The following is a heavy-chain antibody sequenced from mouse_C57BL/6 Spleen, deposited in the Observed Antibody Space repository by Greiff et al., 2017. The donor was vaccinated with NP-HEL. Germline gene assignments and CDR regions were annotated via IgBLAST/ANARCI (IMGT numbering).Heavy chain of an antibody. D-gene: IGHD3-3*01. CDR2: IDPSDSYT. CDR1: GYTFTSYW. CDR3: AREEGGKNYFDY. Sequence: QVQLQQSGAELVMPGASVKLSCKASGYTFTSYWMHWVKQRPGQGLEWIGEIDPSDSYTNYNQKFKGKSTLTVDKSSSTAYMQLSSLTSEDSADYYCAREEGGKNYFDYWGQGTTLTVSS. J-gene: IGHJ2*01. V-gene: IGHV1-69*01.